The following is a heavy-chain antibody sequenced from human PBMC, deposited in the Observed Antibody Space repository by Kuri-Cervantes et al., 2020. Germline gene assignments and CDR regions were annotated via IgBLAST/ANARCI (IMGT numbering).Heavy chain of an antibody. V-gene: IGHV3-30-3*01. Sequence: LSLTCAASGSTFSSYAMHWVRQAPGKGLEWVAVISYDGSNKYYADSVKGRFTISRDNSKNTLYLQMNSLRAEDTAVYYCARDTDLTDQWAVDYWGQGTLVTVSS. D-gene: IGHD1-26*01. CDR1: GSTFSSYA. CDR3: ARDTDLTDQWAVDY. CDR2: ISYDGSNK. J-gene: IGHJ4*02.